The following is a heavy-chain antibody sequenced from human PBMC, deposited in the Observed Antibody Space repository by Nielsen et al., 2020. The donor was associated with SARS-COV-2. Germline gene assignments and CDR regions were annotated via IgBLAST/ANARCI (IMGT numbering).Heavy chain of an antibody. CDR3: ARDKGDPDGDYYYYGMDV. CDR1: GFTVSRNY. V-gene: IGHV3-53*01. Sequence: GESLKISCAASGFTVSRNYMSWVRQAPGKGLEWVSVIYSGGDTFYADSVKGRFTISRDNSKNTLYLEMNSLRAEDTAVYYCARDKGDPDGDYYYYGMDVWGQGTTVTVSS. J-gene: IGHJ6*02. D-gene: IGHD2-21*02. CDR2: IYSGGDT.